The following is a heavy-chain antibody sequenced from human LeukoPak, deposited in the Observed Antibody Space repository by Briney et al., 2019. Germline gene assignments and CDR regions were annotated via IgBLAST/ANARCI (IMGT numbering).Heavy chain of an antibody. V-gene: IGHV3-74*01. CDR3: ARDCFHAIDY. Sequence: PGGSLRLSCVASGFSFSETWMHWVRHVPGKGLVWVSRIRNDGSDARYAESVKGRFTISRDNAKNTLYLQMNSLRDEDTAVYYCARDCFHAIDYGGQGILVTVSS. CDR1: GFSFSETW. CDR2: IRNDGSDA. J-gene: IGHJ4*02.